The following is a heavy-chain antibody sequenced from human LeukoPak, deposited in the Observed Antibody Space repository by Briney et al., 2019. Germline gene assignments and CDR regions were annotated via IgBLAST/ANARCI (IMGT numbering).Heavy chain of an antibody. CDR1: GDTVSNNSAA. V-gene: IGHV6-1*01. CDR3: ARGRSWGESGFDY. Sequence: SQTLSLTCAISGDTVSNNSAAWNRIRQSPSRGLEWLGRTYYRSKWYNDYAVSVKSRITINPDTSKNQFSLQLNSVTPEDTAVYYCARGRSWGESGFDYWGQGTLVTVSS. CDR2: TYYRSKWYN. J-gene: IGHJ4*02. D-gene: IGHD6-13*01.